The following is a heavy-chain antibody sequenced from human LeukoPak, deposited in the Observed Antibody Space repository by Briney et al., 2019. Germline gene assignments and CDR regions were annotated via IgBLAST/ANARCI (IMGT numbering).Heavy chain of an antibody. D-gene: IGHD3-16*01. Sequence: SQTLSLTCTVSGASISSTSYCWGWIRQPAGKGLEWIGHIHTSGSTNYNPSLKSRVTISVDTSKNQFSLKLSSVTAADTAVYYCARETSQKGAHYMDVWGKGTMVTISS. V-gene: IGHV4-61*09. CDR3: ARETSQKGAHYMDV. J-gene: IGHJ6*03. CDR2: IHTSGST. CDR1: GASISSTSYC.